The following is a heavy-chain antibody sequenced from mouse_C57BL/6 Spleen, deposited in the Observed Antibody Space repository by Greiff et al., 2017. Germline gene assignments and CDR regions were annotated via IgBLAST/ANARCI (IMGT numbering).Heavy chain of an antibody. CDR3: ARPHGSSYSWFAY. Sequence: QVQLQQPGAELVMPGASVKLSCKASGYTFTSYWMHWVKQRPGQGLEWIGEIDPSDSYTNYNQKFKGKSTLTVDKSSSTAYMQLSSLTSEDSAVYYCARPHGSSYSWFAYWGQGTLVTVSA. CDR1: GYTFTSYW. D-gene: IGHD1-1*01. J-gene: IGHJ3*01. CDR2: IDPSDSYT. V-gene: IGHV1-69*01.